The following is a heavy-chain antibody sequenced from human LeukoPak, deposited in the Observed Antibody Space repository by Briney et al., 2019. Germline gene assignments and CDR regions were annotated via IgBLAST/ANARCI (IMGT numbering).Heavy chain of an antibody. CDR3: TRDRSRAEDD. V-gene: IGHV3-7*01. D-gene: IGHD1-14*01. CDR2: INQGGSDK. CDR1: GFTFSGHW. J-gene: IGHJ4*02. Sequence: GGSLRLSCAASGFTFSGHWMSWVRQAPGKGLEWVANINQGGSDKYYVDSVKGRFTISRDDANNLLYLQMNSLRGEDTAVYYCTRDRSRAEDDWGQGTQVTVSS.